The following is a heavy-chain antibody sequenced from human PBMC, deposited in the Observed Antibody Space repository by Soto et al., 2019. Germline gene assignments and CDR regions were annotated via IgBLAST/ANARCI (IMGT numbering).Heavy chain of an antibody. J-gene: IGHJ5*02. CDR1: GYTFTAYY. V-gene: IGHV1-2*02. D-gene: IGHD5-12*01. CDR3: ARGGGRGYNELDP. Sequence: QVLLVQSGAEVKKPGASVKVSCKASGYTFTAYYMHWVRQAPGQGLEWRGWINPNSGGTYHAQNFQGRVTMNRDASTTTAYMELASLRSDATAVYYCARGGGRGYNELDPWGHGTLVIVSS. CDR2: INPNSGGT.